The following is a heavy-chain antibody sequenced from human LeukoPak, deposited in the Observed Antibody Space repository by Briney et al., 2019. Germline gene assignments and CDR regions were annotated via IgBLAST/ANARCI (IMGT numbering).Heavy chain of an antibody. J-gene: IGHJ4*02. D-gene: IGHD5-18*01. Sequence: EASVKVSCKASRYSFTGYYMHWVRQAPGQGLEWMVWINPNSGGTNYAQKFQGRVTMTRDTSISTAYMELSRLRSDDTAVYYCARDRRRGYSYIGYWGQGTLVTVSS. CDR3: ARDRRRGYSYIGY. CDR1: RYSFTGYY. V-gene: IGHV1-2*02. CDR2: INPNSGGT.